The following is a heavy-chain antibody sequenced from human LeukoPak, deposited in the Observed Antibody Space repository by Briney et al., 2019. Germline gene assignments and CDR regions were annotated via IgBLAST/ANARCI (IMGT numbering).Heavy chain of an antibody. V-gene: IGHV3-23*01. CDR2: ISSSGGST. J-gene: IGHJ4*02. D-gene: IGHD4-17*01. CDR3: AKAVYDYGDYGLGDY. CDR1: GFAFSSYA. Sequence: GGSLRLSCAAAGFAFSSYAMSWVRQAPGKGLEWVSAISSSGGSTYYVESEKGRFTNSRDKSKHTLYLRMSSLRAEDTAVYYCAKAVYDYGDYGLGDYWGQGTLVTVSS.